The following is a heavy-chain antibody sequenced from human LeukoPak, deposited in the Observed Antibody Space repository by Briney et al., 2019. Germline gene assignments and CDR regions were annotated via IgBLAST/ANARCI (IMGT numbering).Heavy chain of an antibody. V-gene: IGHV5-51*01. D-gene: IGHD3-9*01. Sequence: GQSLKISCKGSGYSFDMYWIGWVRQMPGEGLEWMGIIYPGVSDTKYSPSFEGQVTISADKSISTAYLQWKSLKASDTAMYYCARHYGDYDILAGLYPYGMDVWGQGTTVTVSS. CDR1: GYSFDMYW. J-gene: IGHJ6*02. CDR2: IYPGVSDT. CDR3: ARHYGDYDILAGLYPYGMDV.